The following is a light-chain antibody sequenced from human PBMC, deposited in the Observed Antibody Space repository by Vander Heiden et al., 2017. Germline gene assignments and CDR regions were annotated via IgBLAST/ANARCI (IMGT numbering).Light chain of an antibody. Sequence: DIQMTQSPSSVSASVGDRVHITCPASQGIDTSLAWYQRKPGKAPNLLIYGASSLQSGVPSRFSGSGSGTDFTLTISSLQPEDFATYYCQQAKNFPWTFGQGTKVEVK. V-gene: IGKV1-12*01. CDR3: QQAKNFPWT. J-gene: IGKJ1*01. CDR2: GAS. CDR1: QGIDTS.